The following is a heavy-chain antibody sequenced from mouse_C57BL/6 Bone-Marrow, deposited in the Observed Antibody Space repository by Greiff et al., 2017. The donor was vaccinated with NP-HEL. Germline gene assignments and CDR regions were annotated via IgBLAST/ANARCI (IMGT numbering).Heavy chain of an antibody. CDR1: GYAFSSSW. CDR2: IYPGDGDT. Sequence: QVQLQQSGPELVKPGASVKISCKASGYAFSSSWMNWVKQRPGKGLEWIGRIYPGDGDTNYNGKFKGKATLTADKASSTAYMQLSSLTSEDSAVYVCAREDYYGPGYWGQGTTLTVSS. J-gene: IGHJ2*01. V-gene: IGHV1-82*01. D-gene: IGHD1-1*01. CDR3: AREDYYGPGY.